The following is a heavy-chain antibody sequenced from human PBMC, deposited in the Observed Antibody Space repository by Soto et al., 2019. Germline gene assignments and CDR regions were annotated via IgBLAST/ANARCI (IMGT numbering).Heavy chain of an antibody. V-gene: IGHV1-18*01. Sequence: QVPLVQSGAEVKKPGASVKISCKAFGYTFTSYGISWVRQAPGQGLEWMGWTSAYNGNTNYAQKLQGRVTMTTDTSTSTAYMELRSLGSDDTAVYSCARGESYYYRGDFDYWGQGPLVTVAS. J-gene: IGHJ4*02. CDR3: ARGESYYYRGDFDY. CDR2: TSAYNGNT. CDR1: GYTFTSYG. D-gene: IGHD1-26*01.